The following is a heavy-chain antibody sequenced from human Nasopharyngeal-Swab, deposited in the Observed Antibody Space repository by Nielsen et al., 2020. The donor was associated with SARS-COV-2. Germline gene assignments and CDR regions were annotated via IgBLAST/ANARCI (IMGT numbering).Heavy chain of an antibody. D-gene: IGHD3-22*01. J-gene: IGHJ4*02. CDR3: ARQDYYDRGFDY. Sequence: WLRQPPGKGLEWIGEINHSGSTNYNPSLKSRVTISVDTSKNQFSLKLSSVTAADTAVYYCARQDYYDRGFDYWGQGTLVTVSS. V-gene: IGHV4-34*01. CDR2: INHSGST.